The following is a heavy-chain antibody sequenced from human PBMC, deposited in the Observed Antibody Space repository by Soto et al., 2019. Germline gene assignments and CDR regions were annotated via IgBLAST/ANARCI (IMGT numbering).Heavy chain of an antibody. CDR2: IIPISGAA. V-gene: IGHV1-69*06. J-gene: IGHJ5*02. CDR1: GGTFSNYV. D-gene: IGHD3-3*01. CDR3: ATRITVFGLLIPPFDP. Sequence: SVKVSCKASGGTFSNYVVNWVRQAPGQGLEWMGRIIPISGAANYAQKFQGRVTITADKSTSTSYMELSSLRSEDTAVYYCATRITVFGLLIPPFDPWGQGTQVTVSS.